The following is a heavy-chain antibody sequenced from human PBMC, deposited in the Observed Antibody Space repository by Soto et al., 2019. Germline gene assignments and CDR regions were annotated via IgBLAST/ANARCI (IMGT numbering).Heavy chain of an antibody. CDR2: IYYSGST. D-gene: IGHD4-17*01. CDR3: ARRTYDYGDYFLCDY. CDR1: GGSISSYY. V-gene: IGHV4-59*08. Sequence: QVQLQESGPGLVKPSETLSLTCTVSGGSISSYYWSWIRQPPGKGLEWIGYIYYSGSTNYNPSLKYRGAISVDTSKNQFTLKRSSVPAADTAVYYCARRTYDYGDYFLCDYWGQGTLVTVSS. J-gene: IGHJ4*02.